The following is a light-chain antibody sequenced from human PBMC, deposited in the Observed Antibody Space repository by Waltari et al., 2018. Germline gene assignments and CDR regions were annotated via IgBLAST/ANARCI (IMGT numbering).Light chain of an antibody. CDR2: EVS. CDR3: SSYAGSNNLV. V-gene: IGLV2-8*01. J-gene: IGLJ2*01. Sequence: QSALTQPPSASGSPGQSVTISCTGTSSDVGGYNYVSWYQHHPGKAPKLMIYEVSKRPSRFPDRFPGSKSGYTTSLSVSGLQAEDEADYYCSSYAGSNNLVFGGGTKLTVL. CDR1: SSDVGGYNY.